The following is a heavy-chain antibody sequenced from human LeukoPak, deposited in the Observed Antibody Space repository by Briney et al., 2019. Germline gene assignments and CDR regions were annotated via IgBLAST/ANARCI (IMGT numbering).Heavy chain of an antibody. Sequence: ASVKVSCKASGYTFTGYYIHWVRQAPGQGLEWMGWTNPNSGGTKYAQKFQGRVTMTRDTSISTAYIELGSLRSDDTAVYYCVREGRDSSGWYVGYWGQGTLVTVSS. V-gene: IGHV1-2*02. CDR3: VREGRDSSGWYVGY. CDR1: GYTFTGYY. D-gene: IGHD6-19*01. J-gene: IGHJ4*02. CDR2: TNPNSGGT.